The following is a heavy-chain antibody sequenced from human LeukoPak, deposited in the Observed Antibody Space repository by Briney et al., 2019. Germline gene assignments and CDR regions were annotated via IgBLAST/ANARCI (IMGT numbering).Heavy chain of an antibody. CDR1: SGSISNGGYY. V-gene: IGHV4-39*07. CDR3: ARAVMVAVAGGRFDY. Sequence: PSETLSLTCTVSSGSISNGGYYWVWIRQPPGKGLEWIGSIYYSGTSYYNPSLTSRVTIPVDTSNNQFSLKLSSVTAADTAVYYCARAVMVAVAGGRFDYWGQGTLVTVSS. D-gene: IGHD6-19*01. J-gene: IGHJ4*02. CDR2: IYYSGTS.